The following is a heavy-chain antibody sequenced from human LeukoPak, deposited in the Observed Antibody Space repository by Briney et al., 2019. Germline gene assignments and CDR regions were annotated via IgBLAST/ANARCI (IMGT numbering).Heavy chain of an antibody. D-gene: IGHD3-22*01. Sequence: GGSLRLSCAASGFTVSSNFMSWVRQAPGKGLEWVSVIYSNGGRTTYADSVKGRFTISRDNAKNTLNLQMNSLRAEDTAVYYCARDLGQYYDTSDNWFDPWGQGTLVTVSS. J-gene: IGHJ5*02. V-gene: IGHV3-66*01. CDR1: GFTVSSNF. CDR2: IYSNGGRT. CDR3: ARDLGQYYDTSDNWFDP.